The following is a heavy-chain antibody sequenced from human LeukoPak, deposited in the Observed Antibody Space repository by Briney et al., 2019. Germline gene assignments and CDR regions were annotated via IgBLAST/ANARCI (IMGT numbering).Heavy chain of an antibody. CDR3: ARASWDYYDSSGYPCY. CDR1: GYTFTSYY. J-gene: IGHJ4*02. V-gene: IGHV1-46*01. D-gene: IGHD3-22*01. CDR2: INPSGGST. Sequence: ASVKVSCKASGYTFTSYYMHWVRQAPGQGLEWMGIINPSGGSTSYAQKFQGRVTMTRDTSTSTVYMELSSLRSGDTAVYYCARASWDYYDSSGYPCYWGQGTLVTVSS.